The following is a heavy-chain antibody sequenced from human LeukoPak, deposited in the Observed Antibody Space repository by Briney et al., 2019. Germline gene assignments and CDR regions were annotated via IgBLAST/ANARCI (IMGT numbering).Heavy chain of an antibody. CDR3: AREGHSYMTTVTLRRYYFDY. V-gene: IGHV3-23*01. J-gene: IGHJ4*02. CDR2: ISGSGGST. Sequence: PGGSLRLSCAASGFTFSSYAMSWVRQAPGKGLEWVSAISGSGGSTYYADSVKGRFTISRDNAKNSLYLQMNSLRAEDTAVYYCAREGHSYMTTVTLRRYYFDYWGQGTLVTVSS. CDR1: GFTFSSYA. D-gene: IGHD4-17*01.